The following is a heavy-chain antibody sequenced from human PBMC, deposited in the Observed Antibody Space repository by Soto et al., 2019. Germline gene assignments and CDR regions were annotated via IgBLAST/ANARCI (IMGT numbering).Heavy chain of an antibody. CDR3: ACWNDGPFDDGDGDY. D-gene: IGHD1-1*01. CDR2: IIPIFGTA. Sequence: QVQLVQSGAEVKKPGSSVKVSCKASGGTFSSYAISWVRQAPGQGLEWMGGIIPIFGTANYAQKFQGRVTITAEESTSTDYMELSSLRSEDTAVYYCACWNDGPFDDGDGDYWGQGTLVTVSS. V-gene: IGHV1-69*01. J-gene: IGHJ4*02. CDR1: GGTFSSYA.